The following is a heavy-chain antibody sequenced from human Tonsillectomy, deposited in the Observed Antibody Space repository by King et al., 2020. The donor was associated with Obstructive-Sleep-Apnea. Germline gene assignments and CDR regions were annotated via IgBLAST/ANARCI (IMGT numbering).Heavy chain of an antibody. CDR1: GFTFRSYA. D-gene: IGHD2-21*02. CDR3: AKDEGGRGGDDDY. CDR2: IIGNGGST. V-gene: IGHV3-23*04. Sequence: EVQLVESGGGLVQPGGSLRLSCAASGFTFRSYAMSWVRQAPGKGLEWVSGIIGNGGSTYYADSVKGRFTISRDNSKSTLYLQMNSLRAEDTAVYYCAKDEGGRGGDDDYWGQGTLVTVSS. J-gene: IGHJ4*02.